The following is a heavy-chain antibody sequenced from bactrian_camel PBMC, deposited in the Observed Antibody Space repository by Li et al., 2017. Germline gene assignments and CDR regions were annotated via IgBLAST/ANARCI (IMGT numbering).Heavy chain of an antibody. V-gene: IGHV3S35*01. CDR1: GFTFSTYA. CDR2: ITSAGDSV. CDR3: AAEPTFTGRLHDRTCPPEVEWKY. J-gene: IGHJ4*01. Sequence: DVQLVESGGGLVQPGGSLRLSCAASGFTFSTYAMSWVRQAPGKGLEWVASITSAGDSVYYPDSVKGRFTISGDNAKNTVYLQMNKLKPEDTAVYYCAAEPTFTGRLHDRTCPPEVEWKYRGRGTQVTVS. D-gene: IGHD5*01.